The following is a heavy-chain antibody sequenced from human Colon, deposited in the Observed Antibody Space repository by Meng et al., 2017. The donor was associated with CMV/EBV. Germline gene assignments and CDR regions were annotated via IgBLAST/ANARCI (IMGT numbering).Heavy chain of an antibody. CDR1: FNFSTYG. D-gene: IGHD2-2*01. Sequence: FNFSTYGRHWVRQAPGKGLEWVAVISDDGNEIRYAESVKGRFTISRDNSKNTVNLQMNSLRAEDTAVYYCAKDQTHCGNSCYCPDYWGQGTLVTVSS. J-gene: IGHJ4*02. V-gene: IGHV3-30*18. CDR3: AKDQTHCGNSCYCPDY. CDR2: ISDDGNEI.